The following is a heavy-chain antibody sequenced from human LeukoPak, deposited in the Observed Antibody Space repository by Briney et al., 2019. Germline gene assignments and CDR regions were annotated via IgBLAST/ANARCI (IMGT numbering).Heavy chain of an antibody. Sequence: SETLSLTCTVSGGSISSYYWSWIRQPAGKGLEWIGRISTSGSTNYNPSLKSRVTMSVDTSKNQFSLKLSSVTAADTAVYYCARDGADMVRGNYYYYMDVWGRGTTVTISS. D-gene: IGHD3-10*01. J-gene: IGHJ6*03. CDR3: ARDGADMVRGNYYYYMDV. CDR2: ISTSGST. CDR1: GGSISSYY. V-gene: IGHV4-4*07.